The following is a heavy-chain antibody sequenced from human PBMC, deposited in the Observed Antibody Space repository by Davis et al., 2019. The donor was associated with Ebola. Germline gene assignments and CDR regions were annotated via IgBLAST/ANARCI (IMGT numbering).Heavy chain of an antibody. CDR2: IYHSGST. CDR1: GGSISSSNW. CDR3: ARAVESMVRGVIYYFDY. D-gene: IGHD3-10*01. V-gene: IGHV4-4*02. Sequence: MPGGSLRLSCAVSGGSISSSNWWSWVRQPPGKGLEWIGEIYHSGSTNYNPSLKSRVTISVDKSKNQFSLKLSSVTAADTAVYYCARAVESMVRGVIYYFDYWGQGTLVTVSS. J-gene: IGHJ4*02.